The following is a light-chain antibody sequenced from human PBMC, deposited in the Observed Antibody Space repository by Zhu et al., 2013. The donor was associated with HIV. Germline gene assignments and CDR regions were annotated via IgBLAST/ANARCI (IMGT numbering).Light chain of an antibody. V-gene: IGKV1-12*02. CDR2: GAS. CDR3: LQANSFPFN. J-gene: IGKJ4*01. CDR1: QDIFNW. Sequence: DIQMTQSPSSVSASVGDRVTITCRASQDIFNWLAWYQQKPGQAPKLLIYGASSLQSGVPSRFSGSGFATDFTLTISSLQPEDFATYYCLQANSFPFNFGGGTKVEIK.